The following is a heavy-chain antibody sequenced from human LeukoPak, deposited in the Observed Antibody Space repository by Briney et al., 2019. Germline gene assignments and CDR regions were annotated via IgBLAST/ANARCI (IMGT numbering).Heavy chain of an antibody. CDR1: GFAFSSYS. CDR3: VRESITGHRDFDY. D-gene: IGHD1-20*01. J-gene: IGHJ4*02. CDR2: ISSSSRTI. Sequence: RGSLRLSCAPSGFAFSSYSMNWVRQAPGGGLEWISYISSSSRTIYYAHSVEGRFPISRDNGKNSLYLLLNSLRADDTAVYFCVRESITGHRDFDYWGQGTLITVSS. V-gene: IGHV3-48*01.